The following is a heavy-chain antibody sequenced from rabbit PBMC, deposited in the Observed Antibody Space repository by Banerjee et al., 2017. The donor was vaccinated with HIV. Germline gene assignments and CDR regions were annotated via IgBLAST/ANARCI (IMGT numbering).Heavy chain of an antibody. Sequence: QEQLEESGGELVKPEGSLTLTCTASGFSFSNKYVMCWVRQAPGKWLEWIGCINTGSSGSGYYASWAKGRFTISKTSSTTVTLQMTSLTAADTATYFCARSSGDVSLNLWGQGTLVTVS. J-gene: IGHJ4*01. CDR3: ARSSGDVSLNL. CDR1: GFSFSNKYV. CDR2: INTGSSGSG. D-gene: IGHD2-1*01. V-gene: IGHV1S45*01.